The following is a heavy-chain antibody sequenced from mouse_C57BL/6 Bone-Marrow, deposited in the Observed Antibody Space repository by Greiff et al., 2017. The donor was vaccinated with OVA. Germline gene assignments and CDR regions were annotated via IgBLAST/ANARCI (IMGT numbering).Heavy chain of an antibody. CDR2: INPGSGGT. CDR3: ARGPPSYYYGSSYDAMDY. CDR1: GYAFTNYL. D-gene: IGHD1-1*01. V-gene: IGHV1-54*01. Sequence: VQLQQSGAELVRPGPSVEVSCKASGYAFTNYLIEWVKQRPGQGLEWIGVINPGSGGTNYNEKFKGKATLTADKSSSTAYMQLSSLTSEDSAVYFCARGPPSYYYGSSYDAMDYWGQGTSVTVSS. J-gene: IGHJ4*01.